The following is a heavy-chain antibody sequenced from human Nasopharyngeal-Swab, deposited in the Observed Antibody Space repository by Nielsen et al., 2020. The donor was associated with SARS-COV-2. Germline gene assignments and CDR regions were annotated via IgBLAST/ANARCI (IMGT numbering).Heavy chain of an antibody. D-gene: IGHD1-26*01. V-gene: IGHV3-48*02. Sequence: GESLKISCTTSGFTFNTYSMNWVRQAPGKGPEWLSYISSSSGTIYYADSVEGRFTISRDNAKNSLYLQMNSLRDEDTAVYYCARDPNGSYYFRPDAFDIWGQGIMVIVSS. CDR1: GFTFNTYS. CDR2: ISSSSGTI. J-gene: IGHJ3*02. CDR3: ARDPNGSYYFRPDAFDI.